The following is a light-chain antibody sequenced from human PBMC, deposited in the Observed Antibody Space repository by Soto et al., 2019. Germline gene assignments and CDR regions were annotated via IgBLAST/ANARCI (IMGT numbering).Light chain of an antibody. V-gene: IGKV1-12*01. CDR2: AAY. Sequence: DIQMTQSPSSVSASVGDTVTITCRASQAVSTWLAWYQQKPGDSPKLLIYAAYTLQSGITSRFSGSGSGTDFTLTIRSLQPEDFATYYCQPGASFPRTVGGVTKVEIK. CDR1: QAVSTW. J-gene: IGKJ4*01. CDR3: QPGASFPRT.